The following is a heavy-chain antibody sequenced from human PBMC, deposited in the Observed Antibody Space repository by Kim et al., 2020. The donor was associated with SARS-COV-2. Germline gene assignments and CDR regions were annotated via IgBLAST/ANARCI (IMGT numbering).Heavy chain of an antibody. J-gene: IGHJ4*02. Sequence: ASVKVSCKASGYTFTSYFIHWVRQAPGQRLDWMGWVNAGNRDTKYSQKFQGRVTITRDTSANTAYMELSSLRSEDTAVYYCARGTGYSKFDYWVRGTRVTASS. CDR2: VNAGNRDT. D-gene: IGHD6-13*01. CDR1: GYTFTSYF. V-gene: IGHV1-3*01. CDR3: ARGTGYSKFDY.